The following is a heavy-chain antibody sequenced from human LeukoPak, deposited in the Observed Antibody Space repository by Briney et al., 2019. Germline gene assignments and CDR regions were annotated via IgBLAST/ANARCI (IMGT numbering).Heavy chain of an antibody. Sequence: PGGSLSLSCAASGFTFSSYAMSWVRQAPGKGLEWVSAISGSGGSTYYADSVKGRFTISRDNSKNTLYLQMNSLRAEDTAVYYCAKDAPVTTIVRYYYYGMDVWGQGTTVTVSS. CDR2: ISGSGGST. J-gene: IGHJ6*02. CDR1: GFTFSSYA. V-gene: IGHV3-23*01. CDR3: AKDAPVTTIVRYYYYGMDV. D-gene: IGHD4-17*01.